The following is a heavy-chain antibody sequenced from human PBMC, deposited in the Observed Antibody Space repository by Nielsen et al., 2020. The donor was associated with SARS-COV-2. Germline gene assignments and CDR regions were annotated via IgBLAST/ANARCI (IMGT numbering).Heavy chain of an antibody. V-gene: IGHV1-24*01. CDR1: GYTLTQLS. J-gene: IGHJ6*02. CDR2: FDPEDGET. Sequence: ASVKVSCKVSGYTLTQLSMHWVRQAPGKGLEWMGGFDPEDGETIYAQKFQGRVTITADESTSTAYMELSSLRSEDTAVYYCARGGGGSSSSFDYYYYYGMDVWGQGTTVTVSS. D-gene: IGHD6-6*01. CDR3: ARGGGGSSSSFDYYYYYGMDV.